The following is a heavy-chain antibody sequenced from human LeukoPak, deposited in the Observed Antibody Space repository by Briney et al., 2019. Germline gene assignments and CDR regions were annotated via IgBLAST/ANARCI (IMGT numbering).Heavy chain of an antibody. CDR3: AGQPENTRGFY. J-gene: IGHJ1*01. D-gene: IGHD2-2*01. CDR1: GGSMTSTLYY. V-gene: IGHV4-39*01. CDR2: IYYSGST. Sequence: SETLSLTCTVSGGSMTSTLYYWGWFRQSSGKGLEWIGSIYYSGSTYYNPSLKSRVTISVDTSKNQFSLRLTSVTAADTAVYFCAGQPENTRGFYWGQGTQVTVSS.